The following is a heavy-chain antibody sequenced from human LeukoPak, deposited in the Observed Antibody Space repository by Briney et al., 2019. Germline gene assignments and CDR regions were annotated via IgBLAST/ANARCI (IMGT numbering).Heavy chain of an antibody. V-gene: IGHV4-39*07. J-gene: IGHJ4*02. Sequence: SETLSLTCTVSGGSISSSSYYWGWIRQPPGKGLEWIGSIYYSGSTYYNPSLKGRVTISVDTSKNQFSLKLSSVTAADTAVYYCAKDRHYSSGIMGIWGQGTLVTVSS. CDR3: AKDRHYSSGIMGI. CDR2: IYYSGST. CDR1: GGSISSSSYY. D-gene: IGHD6-19*01.